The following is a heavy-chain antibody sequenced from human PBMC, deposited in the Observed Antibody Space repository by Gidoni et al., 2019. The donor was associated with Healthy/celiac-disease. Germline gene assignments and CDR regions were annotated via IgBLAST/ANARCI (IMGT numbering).Heavy chain of an antibody. J-gene: IGHJ4*02. Sequence: LQLQESGPGLVKPSETLSLTCTVSGGSISSSSYYWGWIRQPPGKGLEWIGSIYYSGSTYYNPSRKSRVTISVDTSKNQFSLKLSSVTAADTAVYYCARLYCSGGSCFFDYWGQGTLVTVSS. CDR3: ARLYCSGGSCFFDY. D-gene: IGHD2-15*01. V-gene: IGHV4-39*01. CDR2: IYYSGST. CDR1: GGSISSSSYY.